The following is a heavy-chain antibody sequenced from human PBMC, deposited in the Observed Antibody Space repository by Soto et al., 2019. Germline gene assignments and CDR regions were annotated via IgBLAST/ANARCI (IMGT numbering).Heavy chain of an antibody. CDR2: IRSKAYGGTT. CDR3: TAGKLYPSLDFDY. V-gene: IGHV3-49*04. J-gene: IGHJ4*02. D-gene: IGHD2-8*01. CDR1: GFTFNDYT. Sequence: GGSLRLSCTASGFTFNDYTLSWVRQAPGKGLEWVGFIRSKAYGGTTEYAASVKGRFTISRDDSKSIAYLQMNSLKTEDTAVYYCTAGKLYPSLDFDYWGQGTLVTVSS.